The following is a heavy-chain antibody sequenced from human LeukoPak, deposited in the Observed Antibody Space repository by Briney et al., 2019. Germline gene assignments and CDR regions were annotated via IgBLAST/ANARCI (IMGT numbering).Heavy chain of an antibody. V-gene: IGHV4-61*02. D-gene: IGHD3-10*01. J-gene: IGHJ4*02. CDR1: SGSINSGSYY. CDR3: ARDVGGLDY. CDR2: IYTSGRTT. Sequence: SETLSLTCTVSSGSINSGSYYWSWIWQPAGKGLEWIGRIYTSGRTTNYNPSLKSRVTISVDTSKNQFSLKLSSVTAADTAVYYCARDVGGLDYWGQGTLVTVSS.